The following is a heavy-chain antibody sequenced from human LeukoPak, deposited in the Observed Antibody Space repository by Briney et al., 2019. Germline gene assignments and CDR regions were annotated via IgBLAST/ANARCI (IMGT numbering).Heavy chain of an antibody. D-gene: IGHD3-22*01. V-gene: IGHV3-49*04. CDR1: GFTFGDYA. J-gene: IGHJ4*02. CDR2: NRSKAYGGTT. Sequence: GGSLRLSCTASGFTFGDYAMSWVRQAPGKGLEWVGFNRSKAYGGTTEYAASVKGRFTISRDDSKSIAYLQMNSLKTEDTAVYYCTRVISGYYFDYWGQGTLVTVSS. CDR3: TRVISGYYFDY.